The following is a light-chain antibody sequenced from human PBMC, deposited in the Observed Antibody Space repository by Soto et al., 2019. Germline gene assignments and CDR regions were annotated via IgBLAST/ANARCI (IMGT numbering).Light chain of an antibody. Sequence: QSALTQPPSASGSPGQSVTISCTGTSSDVGGYNYVSWYQQHPGKAPKLMIYEVSKRPSGVPDRFSGSKSGNTASLTVSGLQAEDEADYYCSSYAGSNTHYVFGTGTKLTDL. J-gene: IGLJ1*01. V-gene: IGLV2-8*01. CDR1: SSDVGGYNY. CDR3: SSYAGSNTHYV. CDR2: EVS.